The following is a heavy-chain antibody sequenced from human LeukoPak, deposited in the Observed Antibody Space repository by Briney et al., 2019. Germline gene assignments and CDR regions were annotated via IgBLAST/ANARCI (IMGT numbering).Heavy chain of an antibody. CDR1: GFTFSNHG. CDR2: ISSSSSYI. V-gene: IGHV3-21*01. D-gene: IGHD3-16*01. Sequence: PGGTLRLSCAASGFTFSNHGMNWVRQAPGKGLEWVSSISSSSSYIYYADSVKGRFTISRDNAKNSLYLQMNSLRAEDTAVYYCARASSWGLDYWGQGTLVTVSS. J-gene: IGHJ4*02. CDR3: ARASSWGLDY.